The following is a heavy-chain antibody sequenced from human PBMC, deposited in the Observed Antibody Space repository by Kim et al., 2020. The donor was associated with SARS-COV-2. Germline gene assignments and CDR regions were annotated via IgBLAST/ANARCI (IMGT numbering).Heavy chain of an antibody. V-gene: IGHV3-30-3*01. CDR3: ARDWAIDELTNYYYGMDV. J-gene: IGHJ6*02. CDR2: ISYDGSNK. CDR1: GFTFSSYA. Sequence: GGSLRLSCAASGFTFSSYAMHWVRQAPGKGLEWVAVISYDGSNKYYADSVKGRFTISRDNSKNTLYLQMNSLRAEDTAVYYCARDWAIDELTNYYYGMDVWGQGTTVTVSS. D-gene: IGHD1-26*01.